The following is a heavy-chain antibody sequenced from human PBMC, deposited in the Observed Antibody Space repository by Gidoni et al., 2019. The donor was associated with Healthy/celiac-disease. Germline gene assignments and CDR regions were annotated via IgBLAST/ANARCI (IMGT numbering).Heavy chain of an antibody. CDR2: ISDDGSDK. J-gene: IGHJ4*02. Sequence: QVHLVESGGGVVQPGRSLRLSCAASGFIFSPCVLHWVRQAPGKGLEWVAVISDDGSDKYYADSVKGRFTISRDNSKNTLYLQMNSLSGDDTAVYYCAKEGQEITIFGVAKLGADFWGQGTLVTVSS. CDR1: GFIFSPCV. V-gene: IGHV3-30*18. CDR3: AKEGQEITIFGVAKLGADF. D-gene: IGHD3-3*01.